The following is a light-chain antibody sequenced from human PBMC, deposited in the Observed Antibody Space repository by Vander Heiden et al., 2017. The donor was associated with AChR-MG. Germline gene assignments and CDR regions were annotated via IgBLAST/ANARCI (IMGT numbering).Light chain of an antibody. CDR2: GAS. CDR3: QQYGRSAV. J-gene: IGKJ2*01. V-gene: IGKV3-20*01. CDR1: QYVSGKF. Sequence: EIVLTQSPGTLSLSPGERATLACRASQYVSGKFLAWYQQNPGQAPRPPIFGASNRATGIADRFSGSGSGTDFTLTISRLEPADSAVYYCQQYGRSAVFGQGTKLEMK.